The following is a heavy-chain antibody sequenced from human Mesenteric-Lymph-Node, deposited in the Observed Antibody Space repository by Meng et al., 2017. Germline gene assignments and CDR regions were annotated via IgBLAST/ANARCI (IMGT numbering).Heavy chain of an antibody. Sequence: QGQCQGSGPGLWDPPQTLSSPCTVSGGSMSSGNYYWSWIRQPPGKGLEWIGYIHHSGSAYYNPSLKSRVSTSVDTSKNQFSLNLNSMTAADTAVYYCASFDHIPRRNYFDYWGQGTLVTVSS. J-gene: IGHJ4*02. V-gene: IGHV4-30-4*01. D-gene: IGHD2-21*01. CDR2: IHHSGSA. CDR1: GGSMSSGNYY. CDR3: ASFDHIPRRNYFDY.